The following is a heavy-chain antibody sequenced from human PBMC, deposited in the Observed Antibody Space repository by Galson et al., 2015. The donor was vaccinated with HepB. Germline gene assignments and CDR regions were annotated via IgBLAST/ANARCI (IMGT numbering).Heavy chain of an antibody. CDR1: GYSFSGYY. CDR2: INPKTGGI. V-gene: IGHV1-2*06. D-gene: IGHD1-14*01. J-gene: IGHJ3*02. Sequence: SVKLSCKASGYSFSGYYIHWVRQAPGQGLEWMGRINPKTGGINSAQKFQDRVTMTRDTSISTAYMHLSRLRSDDTAVYYCARESGPDRAFDIWGQGTMVTVSS. CDR3: ARESGPDRAFDI.